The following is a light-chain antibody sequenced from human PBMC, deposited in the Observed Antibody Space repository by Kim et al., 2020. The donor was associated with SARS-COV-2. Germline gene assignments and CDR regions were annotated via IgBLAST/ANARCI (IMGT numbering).Light chain of an antibody. CDR3: SSSTSSSTVM. CDR2: EVS. CDR1: SSDVGGYNR. V-gene: IGLV2-18*02. Sequence: GQSVTISCTGTSSDVGGYNRVSWYQQPPGTTPKLLIYEVSNRPSGVPDRFSGSKSGNTASLTISGLQAEDEADYYCSSSTSSSTVMFGGGTQLTVL. J-gene: IGLJ3*02.